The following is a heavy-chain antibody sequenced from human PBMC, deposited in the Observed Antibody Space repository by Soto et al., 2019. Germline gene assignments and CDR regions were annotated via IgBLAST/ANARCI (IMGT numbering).Heavy chain of an antibody. V-gene: IGHV4-34*01. J-gene: IGHJ4*02. CDR3: ARGSGIVALPGELEDVNYDY. CDR2: INESGST. D-gene: IGHD1-1*01. Sequence: QVQLQQWGAGLVKPSETLSLSCAVYGQSFSGHSWAWMRQPPGKGLEWIGEINESGSTYYNPSLKGLVAISTDTAKNQFSLKLSSVSAADTAAYFCARGSGIVALPGELEDVNYDYWGQGTLVNVSS. CDR1: GQSFSGHS.